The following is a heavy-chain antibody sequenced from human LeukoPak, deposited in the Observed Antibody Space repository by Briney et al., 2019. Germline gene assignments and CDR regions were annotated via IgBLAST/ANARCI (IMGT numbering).Heavy chain of an antibody. Sequence: GGSLRLSCAASGFTVSSNYMSWVRQAPGKGLEWVSVIYSSGSTYYADSVKGRFTISRDNSKNTLYLQMNSLRAEDTAVYYCARAQAQRYYYGMDVWGQGTTVTVSS. CDR3: ARAQAQRYYYGMDV. J-gene: IGHJ6*02. V-gene: IGHV3-66*02. CDR2: IYSSGST. CDR1: GFTVSSNY.